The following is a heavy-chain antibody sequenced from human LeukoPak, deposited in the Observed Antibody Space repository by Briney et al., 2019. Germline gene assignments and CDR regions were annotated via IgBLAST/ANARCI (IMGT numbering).Heavy chain of an antibody. CDR3: ARDRGYSYADY. D-gene: IGHD5-24*01. CDR1: GXTFSTYG. Sequence: PGGSLRLSCAASGXTFSTYGMHWVRQAPGKGREWVAVISYDGSNKYDADSVRGRFAISRDNSKNTLYLQMNSLRAEDTAVYYCARDRGYSYADYWGQGTLVTVSS. J-gene: IGHJ4*02. CDR2: ISYDGSNK. V-gene: IGHV3-30*03.